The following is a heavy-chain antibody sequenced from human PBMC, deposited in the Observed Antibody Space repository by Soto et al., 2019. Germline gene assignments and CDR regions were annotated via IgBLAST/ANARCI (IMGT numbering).Heavy chain of an antibody. D-gene: IGHD1-26*01. Sequence: EVQLVESGGGLVQPGGSLRLSCAASGFTFSSYWMHWVRQAPGKGLVWVSRINSDGSSTTYADSMKGRFTISRDNAKNTLYLHMYTLRAEDTAVYCCARGGVGALAYWGQGTLVTVSS. CDR1: GFTFSSYW. J-gene: IGHJ4*02. CDR2: INSDGSST. CDR3: ARGGVGALAY. V-gene: IGHV3-74*01.